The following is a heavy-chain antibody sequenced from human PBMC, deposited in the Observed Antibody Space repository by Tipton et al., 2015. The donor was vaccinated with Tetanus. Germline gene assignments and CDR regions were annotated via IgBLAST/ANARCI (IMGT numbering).Heavy chain of an antibody. CDR3: ARGTTVPGPFDY. D-gene: IGHD4-17*01. J-gene: IGHJ4*02. CDR1: GGSISSYY. CDR2: TYTSGST. Sequence: TLSLTCTVSGGSISSYYWSWIRQPAGKGLEWIGRTYTSGSTNYNPSLKSRVTMSVDTSKNQFSLKLSSVTAADTAVYYCARGTTVPGPFDYWGQGTLVTVSS. V-gene: IGHV4-4*07.